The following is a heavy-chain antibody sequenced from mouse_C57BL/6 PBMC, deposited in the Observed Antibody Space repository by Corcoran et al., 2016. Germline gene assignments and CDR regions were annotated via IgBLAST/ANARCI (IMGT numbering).Heavy chain of an antibody. Sequence: DVQLQLSGPELVIHWAQLELACQASGYRFTEYCMNWVKQSHGKSLEGIGDSDPNKGGNSYNQKFKGKATLTVEKSCRAADMELRSLISEGSAVYYCARQRVDYGSSCPFAYWGQGTLVTVSA. J-gene: IGHJ3*01. CDR3: ARQRVDYGSSCPFAY. V-gene: IGHV1-26*01. CDR1: GYRFTEYC. D-gene: IGHD1-1*01. CDR2: SDPNKGGN.